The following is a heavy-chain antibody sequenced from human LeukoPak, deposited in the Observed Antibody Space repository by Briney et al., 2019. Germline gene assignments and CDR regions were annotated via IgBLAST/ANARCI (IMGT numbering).Heavy chain of an antibody. CDR1: GGSISSYY. J-gene: IGHJ4*02. V-gene: IGHV4-59*12. Sequence: SETLSLTCTVSGGSISSYYWSWIRQPPGKGLEWIGYIYYSGSTNYNPSLKSRVTISVDTSKNQFSLKLSSVTAADTAVYYCARGRYSSGWDQDYWGQGTLVTVSS. D-gene: IGHD6-19*01. CDR2: IYYSGST. CDR3: ARGRYSSGWDQDY.